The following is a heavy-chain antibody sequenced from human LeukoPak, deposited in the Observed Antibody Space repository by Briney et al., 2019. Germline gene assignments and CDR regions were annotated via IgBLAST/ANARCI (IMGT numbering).Heavy chain of an antibody. V-gene: IGHV1-69*06. CDR1: VGIYSHNDVSSYA. CDR3: AREDYGETTWARTPRTCYYGMYL. Sequence: SVKVFCRACVGIYSHNDVSSYAIRWIRQAPGQGHQRVGRIITVFGTVHYAKKFQGRVTITADKSTTTAYLELSSLRSEDTAVYYCAREDYGETTWARTPRTCYYGMYLWGQGTTVIVSS. J-gene: IGHJ6*02. D-gene: IGHD4-17*01. CDR2: IITVFGTV.